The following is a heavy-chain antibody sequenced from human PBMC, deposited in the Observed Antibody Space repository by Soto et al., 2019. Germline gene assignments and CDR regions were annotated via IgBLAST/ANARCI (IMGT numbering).Heavy chain of an antibody. CDR2: INSDGSSI. V-gene: IGHV3-74*01. CDR3: ARLPVDTITSLDY. Sequence: EGQLVESGGELVQPGGFLRLSCATSGFTFSRYWMHWVRQVPGKGLVWVSRINSDGSSISYSDSVKGRFTISRDNAKNTLYLQMNSLRVEDTAVYYCARLPVDTITSLDYWGQGTLVTVSS. D-gene: IGHD3-3*01. J-gene: IGHJ4*02. CDR1: GFTFSRYW.